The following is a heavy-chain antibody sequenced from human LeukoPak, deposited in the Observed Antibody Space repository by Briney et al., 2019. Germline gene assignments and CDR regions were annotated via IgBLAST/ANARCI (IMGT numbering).Heavy chain of an antibody. CDR2: TSSDLNVK. Sequence: GGSLRLSCAASGFTFRNYVIHWVRQAPGKGLEWVAVTSSDLNVKLYTDSVKGRFTISRDTSKNTLYMQMNNLRVEDTAVYYCVKGFHFDWWGQGTLVTVSS. CDR1: GFTFRNYV. V-gene: IGHV3-30*18. CDR3: VKGFHFDW. J-gene: IGHJ4*02.